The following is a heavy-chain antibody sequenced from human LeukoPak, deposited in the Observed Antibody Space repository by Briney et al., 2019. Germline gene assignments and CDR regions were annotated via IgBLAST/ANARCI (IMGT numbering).Heavy chain of an antibody. V-gene: IGHV4-34*01. CDR1: GGSFSGYY. D-gene: IGHD4-17*01. CDR2: INHSGST. CDR3: ARAVGYGDYSSLYYYYGMDV. J-gene: IGHJ6*02. Sequence: SETLSLTCAVYGGSFSGYYWSWIRQPPGKGLEWIGEINHSGSTNYNPSLKSRVTISVDTSKNQFSLKLSSVTAADTAVYYCARAVGYGDYSSLYYYYGMDVWGQGTTVTVSS.